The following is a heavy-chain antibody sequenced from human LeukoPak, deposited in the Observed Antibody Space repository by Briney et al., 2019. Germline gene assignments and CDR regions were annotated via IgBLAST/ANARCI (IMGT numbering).Heavy chain of an antibody. CDR2: FDPEDGET. J-gene: IGHJ4*02. CDR3: ATDLTGGRGYYFDY. V-gene: IGHV1-24*01. Sequence: ASVKVSCKVSGYTLTELSMHWVRQAPGKGLEWMGGFDPEDGETIYAQKYQGRVTMTEDTSTDTAYMELSSLRSEDTAVYYCATDLTGGRGYYFDYWGQGTLVTVSS. CDR1: GYTLTELS. D-gene: IGHD3-16*01.